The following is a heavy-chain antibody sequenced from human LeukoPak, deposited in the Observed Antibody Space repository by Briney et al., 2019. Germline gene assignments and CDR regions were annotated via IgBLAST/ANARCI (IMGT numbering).Heavy chain of an antibody. D-gene: IGHD1-26*01. V-gene: IGHV4-4*07. CDR3: ARDGGGNGRPFDF. J-gene: IGHJ4*02. Sequence: PSETLSLTCTVSGGSISIYYWNWIRQPAGKGLEWIGRIYNTGSTNYNPSLKSRVTMSVDTFNNRLSLNLSPVTAADTAVYYCARDGGGNGRPFDFWGQGTLVTVSS. CDR2: IYNTGST. CDR1: GGSISIYY.